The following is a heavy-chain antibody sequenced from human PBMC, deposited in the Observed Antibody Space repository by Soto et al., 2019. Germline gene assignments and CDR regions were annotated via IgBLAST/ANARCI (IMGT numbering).Heavy chain of an antibody. CDR3: ARDRSNSEY. Sequence: QVQLVQSGAEVKEPGASVKVACKASGYTFTSYGISWVRQAPGQGLEWMGWISDHNGNTNYAQNLQGRVTMTTDTSTTTAYMELKNLRSDDTAVYYCARDRSNSEYWGQGTLVTVSS. D-gene: IGHD6-13*01. V-gene: IGHV1-18*01. J-gene: IGHJ4*02. CDR2: ISDHNGNT. CDR1: GYTFTSYG.